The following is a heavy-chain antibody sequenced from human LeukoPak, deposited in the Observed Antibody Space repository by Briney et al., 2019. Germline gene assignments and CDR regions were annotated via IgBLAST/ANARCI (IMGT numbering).Heavy chain of an antibody. CDR1: GFTFSTYW. D-gene: IGHD6-25*01. V-gene: IGHV3-7*01. J-gene: IGHJ4*02. CDR3: ARDGAAAVNY. CDR2: IKQDGREK. Sequence: GGSLRLSCAASGFTFSTYWMSWVRQAPGEGLEWVANIKQDGREKFFVDSVKGRFTISRDNAKNTLYLQMNSLRAEDTAVYYCARDGAAAVNYWGQGTLVTVSS.